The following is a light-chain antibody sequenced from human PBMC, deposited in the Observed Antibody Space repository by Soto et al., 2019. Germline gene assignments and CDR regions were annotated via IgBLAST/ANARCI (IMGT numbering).Light chain of an antibody. J-gene: IGKJ2*01. Sequence: EIVMTQSPATLSVSPGERATLSCRASQSVGSNLAWYQQKPGQAPRLLIYGTSTRVTGIPARFSGSGSGTEFTLAISSLQSEDVAVYYCQQYNNWPPYTFGQGTKLEIK. CDR2: GTS. CDR1: QSVGSN. V-gene: IGKV3-15*01. CDR3: QQYNNWPPYT.